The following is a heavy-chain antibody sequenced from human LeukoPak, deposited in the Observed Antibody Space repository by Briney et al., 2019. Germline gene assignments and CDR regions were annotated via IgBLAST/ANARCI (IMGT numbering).Heavy chain of an antibody. V-gene: IGHV3-23*01. CDR1: GFTFSIYA. CDR3: VRGYSYGWFDP. CDR2: ISGSGGST. D-gene: IGHD5-18*01. Sequence: GGSLRLSCAASGFTFSIYAMSWVRQAPGKGLEWVSTISGSGGSTHYADSVKGRFTISRDNSKNTLNLQMNSLRAEDTAVYYCVRGYSYGWFDPWGKGTLVTVPS. J-gene: IGHJ5*02.